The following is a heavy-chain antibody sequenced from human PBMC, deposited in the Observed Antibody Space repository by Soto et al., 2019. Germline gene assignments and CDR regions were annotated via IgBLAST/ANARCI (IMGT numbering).Heavy chain of an antibody. Sequence: PGESLKISCKGSGYSFTSYWISWVRQMPGKGLEWXGRXXPXXSXTXXXPXXXGHVTISADKSISTAYLQWSSLKASDTAMYYCARHPPEVVPYQLSFRGQGTLVT. CDR2: XXPXXSXT. V-gene: IGHV5-10-1*01. CDR3: ARHPPEVVPYQLSF. D-gene: IGHD2-2*01. CDR1: GYSFTSYW. J-gene: IGHJ4*02.